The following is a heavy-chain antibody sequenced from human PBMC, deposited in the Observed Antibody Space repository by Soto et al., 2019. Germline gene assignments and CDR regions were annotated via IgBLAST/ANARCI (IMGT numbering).Heavy chain of an antibody. D-gene: IGHD6-13*01. CDR2: ISYDGSNK. Sequence: QVQLVESGGDVVQPGRSLRLSCAASGFTFSSYAMHWVRQAPGKGLEWVAFISYDGSNKFYADSVKGRFTISRDNSKNTLYLQMNSLRAEDTALYYCARDQTTSSRYWGLFDYWGQGTLVTVSS. CDR3: ARDQTTSSRYWGLFDY. V-gene: IGHV3-30-3*01. CDR1: GFTFSSYA. J-gene: IGHJ4*02.